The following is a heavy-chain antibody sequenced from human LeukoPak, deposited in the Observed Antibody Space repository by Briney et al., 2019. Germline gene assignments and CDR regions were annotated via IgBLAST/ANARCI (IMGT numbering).Heavy chain of an antibody. CDR3: ATGYTYDYSLY. D-gene: IGHD5-18*01. CDR2: FDPEDGAR. CDR1: GDTVTGFS. Sequence: ASVKVSCKVSGDTVTGFSIHWVRQAPGHGLEWMGGFDPEDGARIFAQKFQGRVTMTEDTSTDTAYMDLSSLRSEDAAVYYCATGYTYDYSLYWGQGTLVTVSS. J-gene: IGHJ4*02. V-gene: IGHV1-24*01.